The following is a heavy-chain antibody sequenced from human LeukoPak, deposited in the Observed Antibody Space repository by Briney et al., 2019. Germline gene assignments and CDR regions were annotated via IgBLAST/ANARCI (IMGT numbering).Heavy chain of an antibody. CDR1: GFTFSSYE. CDR2: ISSSGSTI. CDR3: ARDGDFLPNDAFDI. J-gene: IGHJ3*02. V-gene: IGHV3-48*03. Sequence: GGSLRLSCAASGFTFSSYEMNWVRQAPGKGLEWVSYISSSGSTIYYADSVKGRFTISRDNAKNSLYLQMNSLRAEDTAVYYCARDGDFLPNDAFDIWGQGTMVTVSS. D-gene: IGHD3-3*01.